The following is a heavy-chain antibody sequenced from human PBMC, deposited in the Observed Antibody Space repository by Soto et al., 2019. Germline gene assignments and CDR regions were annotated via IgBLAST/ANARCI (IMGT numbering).Heavy chain of an antibody. V-gene: IGHV3-21*01. CDR1: GFTFSSYS. J-gene: IGHJ6*02. CDR3: ARDREDTDMVSMDV. CDR2: ISSSSSYI. Sequence: EVQLVESGGGLVKPGGSLRLSCAASGFTFSSYSMNWVRQAPGKGLEWVSSISSSSSYIYYADSVKGRFTISRDNAKNSLYLQMNSLRAEDTAVYYCARDREDTDMVSMDVWGQGTTVTVSS. D-gene: IGHD5-18*01.